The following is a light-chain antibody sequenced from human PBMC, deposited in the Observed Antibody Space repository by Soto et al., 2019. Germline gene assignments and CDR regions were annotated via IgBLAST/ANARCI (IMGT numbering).Light chain of an antibody. CDR2: AAS. Sequence: DIQLAQSPSFLSASVGDRVTITCRASQGISNYVLWYQHKPGKAPKLLIYAASTLQSGVPSRFSGSGSGTDFTLTISGLQPEDFAIYYCQHFYSYPLTFGGGTRLEIK. J-gene: IGKJ4*01. CDR3: QHFYSYPLT. V-gene: IGKV1-9*01. CDR1: QGISNY.